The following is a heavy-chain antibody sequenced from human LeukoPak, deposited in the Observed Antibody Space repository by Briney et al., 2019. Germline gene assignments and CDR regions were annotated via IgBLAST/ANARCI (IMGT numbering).Heavy chain of an antibody. J-gene: IGHJ4*02. D-gene: IGHD1-26*01. Sequence: GESLKISCKGSGYSFANYWIGWVRQLPGKGLEWMGIIYAGDSDTRYSPSFQGQVTMSTDKSISTAYLQWSSLKASDTAMYFCARGPPRVGAIVEGDYWGQGTLVTVSS. CDR3: ARGPPRVGAIVEGDY. CDR1: GYSFANYW. CDR2: IYAGDSDT. V-gene: IGHV5-51*01.